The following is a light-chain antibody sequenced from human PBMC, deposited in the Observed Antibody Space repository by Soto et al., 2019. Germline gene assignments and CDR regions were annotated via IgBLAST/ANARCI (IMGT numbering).Light chain of an antibody. CDR2: EDN. CDR1: SGSIASNY. Sequence: NFMLTQPHSVSEPPGKTVTISCTRSSGSIASNYVQWYQQRPGSAPTTVIYEDNQRPSGVPDRFSGSIDSSSNSASLTISGLKTEDEADYYCQSYDSSNWVFGGGTKVTVL. J-gene: IGLJ3*02. CDR3: QSYDSSNWV. V-gene: IGLV6-57*03.